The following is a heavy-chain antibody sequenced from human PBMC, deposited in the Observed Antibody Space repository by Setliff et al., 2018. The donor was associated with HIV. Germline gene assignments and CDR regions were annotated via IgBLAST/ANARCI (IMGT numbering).Heavy chain of an antibody. V-gene: IGHV4-39*01. CDR3: ARIGSGWSVGWFDP. CDR1: GGSTDSGSYY. CDR2: MYYTGST. D-gene: IGHD6-13*01. J-gene: IGHJ5*02. Sequence: SETLSLTCTVSGGSTDSGSYYWAWIRQPPGKGLEWIGSMYYTGSTYYNPSLKSRVTISIDTSKNQFSLKLNSVTAADTAMYYCARIGSGWSVGWFDPWGQGTLVTVSS.